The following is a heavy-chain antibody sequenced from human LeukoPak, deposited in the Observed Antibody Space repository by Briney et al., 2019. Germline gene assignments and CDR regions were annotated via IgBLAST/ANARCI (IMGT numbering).Heavy chain of an antibody. V-gene: IGHV1-2*06. Sequence: ASVKVSCKASGYTFTGYYMHWVRQAPGQGLEWMGRINPNSGGTNYAQKFQGRVTMTRDTSISTAYMELSRLRSDDTAVYYCARYDQLPTAEYFQHWGQGTLVTVSS. CDR1: GYTFTGYY. D-gene: IGHD2-2*01. CDR3: ARYDQLPTAEYFQH. CDR2: INPNSGGT. J-gene: IGHJ1*01.